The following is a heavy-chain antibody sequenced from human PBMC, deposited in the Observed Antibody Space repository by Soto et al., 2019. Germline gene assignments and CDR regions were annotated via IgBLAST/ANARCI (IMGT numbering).Heavy chain of an antibody. CDR1: GFTFSSYG. CDR3: ATHGSTSWHI. D-gene: IGHD2-2*01. CDR2: ISYDGSNK. Sequence: QVQLVESGGGVVQPGRSLRLSCAASGFTFSSYGMHWVRQAPGKGLEWVAVISYDGSNKYYADSVKGRFTISRDNSKNTLYLQMNSLRAEDTAVYYCATHGSTSWHIWGQGTMVTVSS. V-gene: IGHV3-30*03. J-gene: IGHJ3*02.